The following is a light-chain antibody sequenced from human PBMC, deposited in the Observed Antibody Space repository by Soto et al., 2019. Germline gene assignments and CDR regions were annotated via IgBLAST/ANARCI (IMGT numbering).Light chain of an antibody. V-gene: IGLV2-14*01. CDR3: SSSTTSSPPAV. Sequence: QSVLTQPASVSGSPGQSITISCTGTSGDIGPYTYVSWYQQYPGKAPKLLISEVTNRPSGVSNRFSGSKSGNTASLTISGLQAEDEAHYYCSSSTTSSPPAVFGGGTKGTVL. CDR1: SGDIGPYTY. J-gene: IGLJ3*02. CDR2: EVT.